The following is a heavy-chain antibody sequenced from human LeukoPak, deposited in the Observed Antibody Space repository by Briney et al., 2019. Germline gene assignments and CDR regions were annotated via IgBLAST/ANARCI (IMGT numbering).Heavy chain of an antibody. Sequence: PGGSLRLSCAASGFTFSSYGMHWVRQAPGKGLEWVAVIWYDGSNKYYADSVKGRFTISRDNSKNTLYLQMNSLRAEDTAVYYCAKGRDAYTMRGYFDYWGQGTLVTVSS. V-gene: IGHV3-30*02. CDR3: AKGRDAYTMRGYFDY. J-gene: IGHJ4*02. CDR1: GFTFSSYG. D-gene: IGHD5-24*01. CDR2: IWYDGSNK.